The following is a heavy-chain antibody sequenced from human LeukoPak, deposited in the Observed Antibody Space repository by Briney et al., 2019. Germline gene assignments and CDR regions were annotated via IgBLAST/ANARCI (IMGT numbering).Heavy chain of an antibody. D-gene: IGHD2-15*01. CDR3: ARDDCSGGSCYGIGY. CDR2: IIPIFGTA. J-gene: IGHJ4*02. V-gene: IGHV1-69*05. CDR1: GGTFSSYA. Sequence: SVKVSCKASGGTFSSYAISWVRQAPGQGLGWMGRIIPIFGTANYAQKFQGRVTITTDESTSTAYMELSSLRSEDTAVYYCARDDCSGGSCYGIGYWGQGTLVTVSS.